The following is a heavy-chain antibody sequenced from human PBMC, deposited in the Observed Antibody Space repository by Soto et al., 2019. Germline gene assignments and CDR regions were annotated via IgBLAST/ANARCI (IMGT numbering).Heavy chain of an antibody. V-gene: IGHV3-53*04. CDR2: IYSGGST. D-gene: IGHD4-17*01. CDR3: ARVPIDYGYYFDY. CDR1: GFTVSSNY. J-gene: IGHJ4*02. Sequence: GGSLRLSCAASGFTVSSNYISWVRQAPGKGLEWVSVIYSGGSTYYADSVKGRFTISRHNSKNTLYLQMNSLRAEDTAVYYCARVPIDYGYYFDYWGQGTLVTVSS.